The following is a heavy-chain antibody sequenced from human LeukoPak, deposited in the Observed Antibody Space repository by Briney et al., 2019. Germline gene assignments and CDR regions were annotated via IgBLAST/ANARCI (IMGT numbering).Heavy chain of an antibody. CDR2: IKSKTDGGTR. D-gene: IGHD4/OR15-4a*01. CDR3: TTFDYAAFLI. V-gene: IGHV3-15*01. CDR1: GFTFSDHY. Sequence: PGGSLRLSCAASGFTFSDHYMDWVRQAPGKGLESVGRIKSKTDGGTRDYAAPVKGRFTISRDDSKNTLYLQMNSLKTEDTAVYYCTTFDYAAFLIWGQGTMVTVSS. J-gene: IGHJ3*02.